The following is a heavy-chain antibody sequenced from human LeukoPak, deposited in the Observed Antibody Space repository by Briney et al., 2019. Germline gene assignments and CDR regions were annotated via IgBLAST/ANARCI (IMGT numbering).Heavy chain of an antibody. J-gene: IGHJ1*01. D-gene: IGHD2-2*01. V-gene: IGHV1-18*04. Sequence: ASVKVSCKGSGYTFTSYGISWVRQAPGQGLEWMGWISAYNGSTNYAQKLQGRVTMTTDTSTSTAYMELRSLRSDDTAVYYCARDTYCDSTSCRFTQVQYWGQGTLVTVSS. CDR1: GYTFTSYG. CDR3: ARDTYCDSTSCRFTQVQY. CDR2: ISAYNGST.